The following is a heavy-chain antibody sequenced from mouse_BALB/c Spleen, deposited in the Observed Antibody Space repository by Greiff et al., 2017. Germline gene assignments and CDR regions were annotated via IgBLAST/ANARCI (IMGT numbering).Heavy chain of an antibody. CDR2: ISDGGSYT. CDR3: VTTGTPYAMDY. Sequence: EVQLQESGGGLVKPGGSLKLSCAASGFTFSDYYMYWVRQTPEKRLEWVATISDGGSYTYYPDSVKGRFTISRDNAKNNLYLQMSSLKSEDTAMYYCVTTGTPYAMDYWGQGTSVTVSS. J-gene: IGHJ4*01. CDR1: GFTFSDYY. V-gene: IGHV5-4*02. D-gene: IGHD4-1*02.